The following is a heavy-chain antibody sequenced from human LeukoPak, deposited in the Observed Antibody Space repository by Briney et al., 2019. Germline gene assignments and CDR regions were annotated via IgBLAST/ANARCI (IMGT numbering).Heavy chain of an antibody. V-gene: IGHV1-69*04. D-gene: IGHD3-10*01. CDR1: GGTFSSSA. Sequence: SVKVFCKASGGTFSSSAISWARHDPEQGLQWMRRLIPIFGIANYAQKFQGRVTITADKSTSTAYMELSSLRSEDTAVYYCARDLTMVRGVPDGFDYWGQGTLVTVSS. CDR3: ARDLTMVRGVPDGFDY. J-gene: IGHJ4*02. CDR2: LIPIFGIA.